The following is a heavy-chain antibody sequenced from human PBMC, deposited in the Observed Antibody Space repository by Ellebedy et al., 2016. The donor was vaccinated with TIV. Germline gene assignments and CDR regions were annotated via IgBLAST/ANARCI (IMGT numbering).Heavy chain of an antibody. J-gene: IGHJ4*02. CDR1: GGTFISYA. D-gene: IGHD2-15*01. CDR3: ARVIGLRDCSGDICSPPPPLDH. Sequence: ASVKVSCKASGGTFISYAITWVRQAPGQGLEWMGWISAFNGDPNYVQKLQGRVTMTSDTSTSTAYMELRSLRSDDTAVYYCARVIGLRDCSGDICSPPPPLDHWGQGALVTVSS. CDR2: ISAFNGDP. V-gene: IGHV1-18*01.